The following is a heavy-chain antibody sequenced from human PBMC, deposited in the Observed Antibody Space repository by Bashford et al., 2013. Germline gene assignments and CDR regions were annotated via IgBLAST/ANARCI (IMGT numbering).Heavy chain of an antibody. V-gene: IGHV1-8*02. D-gene: IGHD1-26*01. Sequence: ASVKVSCKASGGTFSNHAVSWVRQAPGQGLEWMGWMNPDSANTGYAQKFQGRVTMTSDESTSTAYMELSSLRSEDTAVYYCARGPLYTGTYSGGLYYFDYWGQGTLVTVSS. CDR3: ARGPLYTGTYSGGLYYFDY. J-gene: IGHJ4*02. CDR1: GGTFSNHA. CDR2: MNPDSANT.